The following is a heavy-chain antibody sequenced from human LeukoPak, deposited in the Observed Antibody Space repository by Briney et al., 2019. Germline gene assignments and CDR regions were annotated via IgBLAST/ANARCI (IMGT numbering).Heavy chain of an antibody. CDR2: IHSSGST. CDR1: GGSIISYY. J-gene: IGHJ6*03. Sequence: PSETLSLTCTVSGGSIISYYWSWIRQPPGQGLEWIAFIHSSGSTGYSPSLKSRVTISVDTSKNQFSLKLSSVTAADTAVYYCTRGSIAYYYMDVWGKGTTVTISS. V-gene: IGHV4-59*01. D-gene: IGHD3-22*01. CDR3: TRGSIAYYYMDV.